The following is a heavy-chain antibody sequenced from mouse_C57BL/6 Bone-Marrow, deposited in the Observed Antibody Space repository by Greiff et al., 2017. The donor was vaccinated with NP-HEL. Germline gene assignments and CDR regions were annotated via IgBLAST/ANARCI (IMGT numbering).Heavy chain of an antibody. CDR3: ARQRALYYYGSSSWFAY. D-gene: IGHD1-1*01. CDR1: GFTFSSYG. J-gene: IGHJ3*01. CDR2: ISSGGSYT. Sequence: EVQLVESGGDLVKPGGSLKLSCAASGFTFSSYGMSWVRQTPDKRLEWVATISSGGSYTYYPDSVKGRFTISRDNATNTLYLQMSSLKSEDTALYYCARQRALYYYGSSSWFAYWGKGTLVTVSA. V-gene: IGHV5-6*01.